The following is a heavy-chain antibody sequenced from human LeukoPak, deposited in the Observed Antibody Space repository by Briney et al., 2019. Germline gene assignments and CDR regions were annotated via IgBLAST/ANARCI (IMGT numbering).Heavy chain of an antibody. V-gene: IGHV3-74*01. D-gene: IGHD2-8*02. J-gene: IGHJ4*02. CDR3: VRAVLGGSDY. CDR2: MNSDGSIT. Sequence: PGGSLTLSCAASGFTFSSSWMHWVRQAPGKGLVWVSRMNSDGSITNYADSVKGRFTISRDNAKNTRYLQMNSRRVEDTAVYYCVRAVLGGSDYWGQGTLVTVS. CDR1: GFTFSSSW.